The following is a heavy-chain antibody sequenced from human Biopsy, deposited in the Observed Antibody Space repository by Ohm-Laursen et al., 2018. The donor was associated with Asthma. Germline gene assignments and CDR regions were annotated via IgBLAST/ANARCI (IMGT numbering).Heavy chain of an antibody. CDR1: GFMFRSFG. CDR2: ISYDGDHK. V-gene: IGHV3-30*18. D-gene: IGHD5-12*01. Sequence: SLRLSCAASGFMFRSFGMHWVRQAPGKGLEWVAVISYDGDHKFYEDSVKGRFTISRDNSKNTLYLQMNSLRTEDTTVYYCAKRRGYSGHDNDYWGQGTLVIVSS. CDR3: AKRRGYSGHDNDY. J-gene: IGHJ4*02.